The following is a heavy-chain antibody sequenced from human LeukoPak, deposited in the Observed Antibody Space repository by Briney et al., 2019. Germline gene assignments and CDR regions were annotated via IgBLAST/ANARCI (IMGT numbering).Heavy chain of an antibody. J-gene: IGHJ5*02. CDR2: IIPIFGVA. D-gene: IGHD6-19*01. V-gene: IGHV1-69*04. CDR1: GGTFSTYA. Sequence: GASVKVSCKASGGTFSTYAISWVRQAPGQGLEWMGRIIPIFGVAKYAQKFQGRVTITADKSTSTAYMELSSLTSEDTAVYYCAREGTSVAGTWWFDPWGQGTLVTASS. CDR3: AREGTSVAGTWWFDP.